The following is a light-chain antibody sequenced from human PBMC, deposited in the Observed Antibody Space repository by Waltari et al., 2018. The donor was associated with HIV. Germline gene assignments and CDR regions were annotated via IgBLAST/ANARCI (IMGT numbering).Light chain of an antibody. Sequence: DIQMTQFPSSLSASVGDRVTITCHASQDIGTHLNWYQQKPGKAPKLLIYAASNSETGAPSRFSRSGSGTDFALSISSLQPDDLASYYCQQFDDVPLTFAGGTKVEIK. CDR3: QQFDDVPLT. J-gene: IGKJ4*01. CDR1: QDIGTH. V-gene: IGKV1-33*01. CDR2: AAS.